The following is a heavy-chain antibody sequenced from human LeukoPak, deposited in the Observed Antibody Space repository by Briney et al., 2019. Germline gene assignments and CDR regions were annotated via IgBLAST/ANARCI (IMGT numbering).Heavy chain of an antibody. CDR2: SSSIGGRT. Sequence: HPGGSLRLSCAASGFTFSSHGMNWVRQAPGKGLEWVSGSSSIGGRTYYADSVKGRFTVTRDNSRDTLHLQMNSLRAEDTGVYYCAKDDAWGRFYHWGQGTLVTVSS. CDR3: AKDDAWGRFYH. V-gene: IGHV3-23*01. D-gene: IGHD3-16*01. J-gene: IGHJ1*01. CDR1: GFTFSSHG.